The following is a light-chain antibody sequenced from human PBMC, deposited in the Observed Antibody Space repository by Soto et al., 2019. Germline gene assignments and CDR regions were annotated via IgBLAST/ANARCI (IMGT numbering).Light chain of an antibody. CDR3: SSYTSSSTHYV. CDR1: SSDVGGYNY. CDR2: EVS. J-gene: IGLJ1*01. V-gene: IGLV2-14*01. Sequence: QSVLTQPASVSGSPGQSITISCTGTSSDVGGYNYVSWYQQHPGKAPKLMIYEVSNRPSGVSNRFSGSKYGNTASLTISRLQAEDEADYYCSSYTSSSTHYVFGTGTKVTVL.